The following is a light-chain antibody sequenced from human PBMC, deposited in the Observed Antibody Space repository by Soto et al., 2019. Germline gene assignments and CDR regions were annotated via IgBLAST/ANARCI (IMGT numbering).Light chain of an antibody. CDR3: QQDSNPLT. CDR2: YAS. CDR1: QSVNSN. V-gene: IGKV3-15*01. Sequence: MRKQSPATLSVSQGGGATLPCRSSQSVNSNLAWYQQKTARQPRLLIYYASTTGTASPPDFFGSRSWRTDIPPIISMQAEDDAADYCRQQDSNPLTFGEGTKVDIK. J-gene: IGKJ4*01.